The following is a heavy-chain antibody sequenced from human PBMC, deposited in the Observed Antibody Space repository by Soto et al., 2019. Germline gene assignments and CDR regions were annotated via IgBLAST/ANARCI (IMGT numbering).Heavy chain of an antibody. V-gene: IGHV2-70*11. D-gene: IGHD2-2*01. CDR3: ARTLGSSTIDY. J-gene: IGHJ4*02. Sequence: GSGPTLVNPTQTLTLTCTFSGFSLSTSGMCVSWIRQPPGKALEWLARIDWDDDEYYSTSLKTRRTISKDTSKNLVVLTMTNMDPTDTVTYYCARTLGSSTIDYWGQGTLVT. CDR2: IDWDDDE. CDR1: GFSLSTSGMC.